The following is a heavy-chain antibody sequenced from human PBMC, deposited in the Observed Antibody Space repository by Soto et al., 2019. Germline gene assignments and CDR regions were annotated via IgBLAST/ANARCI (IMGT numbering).Heavy chain of an antibody. D-gene: IGHD3-10*01. J-gene: IGHJ5*02. Sequence: ASVKVSCKASGYTFTSYGISWVRQAPGQGLEWMGWISAYNGNTNYAQKLQGRVTMTTDTSTSTAYMELRSLRSDDTAVYYCARDPLYYGSGSYRNWFDPWGQGTLVTVSS. V-gene: IGHV1-18*01. CDR3: ARDPLYYGSGSYRNWFDP. CDR2: ISAYNGNT. CDR1: GYTFTSYG.